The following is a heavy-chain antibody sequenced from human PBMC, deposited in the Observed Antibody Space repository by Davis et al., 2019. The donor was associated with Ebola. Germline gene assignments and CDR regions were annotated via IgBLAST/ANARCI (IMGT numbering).Heavy chain of an antibody. CDR2: INGDGSTI. J-gene: IGHJ4*02. CDR1: GFTFSSSW. D-gene: IGHD4-11*01. Sequence: GESLKISCAASGFTFSSSWMHWVRQAPGKGPVWVSRINGDGSTIDYADAVKGRFTISRDYSKNTLSLQMNSLRAEDTAVYYCARDSDDYSFDYWGQGTLVTVSS. CDR3: ARDSDDYSFDY. V-gene: IGHV3-74*01.